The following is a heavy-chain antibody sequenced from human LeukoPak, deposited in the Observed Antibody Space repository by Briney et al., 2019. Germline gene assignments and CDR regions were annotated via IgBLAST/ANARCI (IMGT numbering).Heavy chain of an antibody. D-gene: IGHD3-22*01. J-gene: IGHJ4*02. CDR3: ARVYYYDSSGYLNPFDY. CDR1: GFTFSSYG. V-gene: IGHV3-30*02. Sequence: GGSLRLSCAASGFTFSSYGMHWVRQAPGKGLEWVAFIRYDGSNKYYADSVKGRFTISRDNSKNTLYLQMNSLRAEDTAEYYCARVYYYDSSGYLNPFDYWGQGTLVTVSS. CDR2: IRYDGSNK.